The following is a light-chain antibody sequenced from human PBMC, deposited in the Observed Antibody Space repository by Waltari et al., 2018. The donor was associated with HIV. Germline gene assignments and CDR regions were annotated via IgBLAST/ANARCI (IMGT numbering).Light chain of an antibody. J-gene: IGLJ1*01. Sequence: QSALTQPRSVSGSPGQSVTIPCTGTSREVGGYNSVSWYQQPPGKAPQLMISDVTQRPSGVPDRFSGSKSGNTASLTISGLQAEDEADYYCCSYAGSYTYVFGTGTKVTVL. CDR2: DVT. V-gene: IGLV2-11*01. CDR1: SREVGGYNS. CDR3: CSYAGSYTYV.